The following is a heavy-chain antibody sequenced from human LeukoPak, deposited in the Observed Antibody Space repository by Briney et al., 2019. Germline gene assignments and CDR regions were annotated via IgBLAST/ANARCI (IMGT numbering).Heavy chain of an antibody. Sequence: PGGSLRLSCVASGFTFSRHGMNWVRQAPGKGLEWVSAIGGGGSDTKYTDSVEGRFTILRDISKNTLYLQMNSLRAEDTAVYFCAKAVFRWAFDIWGQGTMVTVSS. D-gene: IGHD5-24*01. CDR1: GFTFSRHG. CDR3: AKAVFRWAFDI. V-gene: IGHV3-23*01. CDR2: IGGGGSDT. J-gene: IGHJ3*02.